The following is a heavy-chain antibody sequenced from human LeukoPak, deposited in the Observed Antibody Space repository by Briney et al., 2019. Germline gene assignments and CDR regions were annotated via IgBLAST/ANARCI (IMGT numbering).Heavy chain of an antibody. D-gene: IGHD2-2*01. V-gene: IGHV3-7*01. Sequence: GGSLRLSCAASGFTFSGSWMSWIRQAPGNGPEWVANIKPDGSDEYYVDSVKGRFTISRDNAKNSLYLQMNSLRAEDTAVYYCARATSWSHWGQGTLVTVSS. CDR3: ARATSWSH. CDR1: GFTFSGSW. CDR2: IKPDGSDE. J-gene: IGHJ4*02.